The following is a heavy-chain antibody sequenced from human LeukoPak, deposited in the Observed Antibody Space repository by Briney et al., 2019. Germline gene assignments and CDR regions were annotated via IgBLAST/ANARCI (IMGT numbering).Heavy chain of an antibody. Sequence: GGSLRLSCAASGFTFTNYAMSWVRQAPGKGLEWVSAISGGGANTYYADSVKGRFTISRDNSKNTLYLQMNSLRTVDTAVYYCARDQGATLVRGVTPYLDYWGQGTLVSVSS. D-gene: IGHD3-10*01. CDR3: ARDQGATLVRGVTPYLDY. CDR1: GFTFTNYA. V-gene: IGHV3-23*01. J-gene: IGHJ4*02. CDR2: ISGGGANT.